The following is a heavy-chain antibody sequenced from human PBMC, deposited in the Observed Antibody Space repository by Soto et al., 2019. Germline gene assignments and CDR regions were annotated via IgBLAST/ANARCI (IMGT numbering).Heavy chain of an antibody. CDR3: AKDLSYDILTGTIDY. CDR1: GFTFSSYA. V-gene: IGHV3-23*01. J-gene: IGHJ4*02. CDR2: ISGSGGST. D-gene: IGHD3-9*01. Sequence: GRSLRLSCAASGFTFSSYAMSWVRQAPGKGLEWVSAISGSGGSTYYADSVKGRFTISRDNSKNTLYLQMNSLRAEDTAVYYCAKDLSYDILTGTIDYWGQGTLVTVSS.